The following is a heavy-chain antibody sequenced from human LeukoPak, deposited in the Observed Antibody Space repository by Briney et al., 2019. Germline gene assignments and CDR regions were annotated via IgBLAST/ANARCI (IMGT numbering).Heavy chain of an antibody. V-gene: IGHV3-15*01. D-gene: IGHD3-3*01. CDR1: GFTFSNAW. J-gene: IGHJ4*02. CDR3: TTEWGDYDFWSGYSPAGW. Sequence: GGSLRLSCAASGFTFSNAWMSWVRQAPGKGLEWVGRIKSKTDGGTTDYAAPVKGRFTISRDDSKNTLYLQMNSLKTEDTAVYYCTTEWGDYDFWSGYSPAGWWGQGTLVTVSS. CDR2: IKSKTDGGTT.